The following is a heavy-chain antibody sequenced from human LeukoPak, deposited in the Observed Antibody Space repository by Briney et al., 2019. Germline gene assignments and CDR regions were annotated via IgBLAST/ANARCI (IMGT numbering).Heavy chain of an antibody. V-gene: IGHV3-11*01. CDR3: TTLHYYGMVV. J-gene: IGHJ6*02. CDR1: GLTFSDYY. Sequence: GGSLRLSCAASGLTFSDYYMGWIRQAPGKGLEWVSYISGSGSTIYYADSVKGRFTNSRDNAKNSLYLQMDSLSAEDTAVYYCTTLHYYGMVVWGPGTTVTVS. CDR2: ISGSGSTI.